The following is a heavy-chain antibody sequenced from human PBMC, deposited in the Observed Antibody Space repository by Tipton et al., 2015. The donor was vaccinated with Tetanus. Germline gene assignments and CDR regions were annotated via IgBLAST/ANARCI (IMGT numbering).Heavy chain of an antibody. CDR2: ISHSGSP. CDR1: GGSITKDY. V-gene: IGHV4-59*01. D-gene: IGHD6-19*01. CDR3: AGSQWLDGFIFDY. Sequence: LRLSCHVSGGSITKDYWSWIRQSPGKTLEWIGYISHSGSPNYNPSLKSRATVSVDTSKNQFSLDLTSVTAADTGVYYCAGSQWLDGFIFDYWGQGSLVTVAS. J-gene: IGHJ4*02.